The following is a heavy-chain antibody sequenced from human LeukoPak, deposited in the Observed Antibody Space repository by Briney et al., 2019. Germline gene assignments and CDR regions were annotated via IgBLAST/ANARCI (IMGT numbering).Heavy chain of an antibody. CDR1: GFTFSTYA. D-gene: IGHD1-26*01. Sequence: SGGSLRLSCAASGFTFSTYAMSWVRQAPGKGLEWVSGISGSGSSIIYADSVKGRFTIPRDNSKSTLYLQMNNLRAEDTAVYYCAVRGSPRTFEYWGQGTLVTVSS. V-gene: IGHV3-23*01. J-gene: IGHJ4*02. CDR2: ISGSGSSI. CDR3: AVRGSPRTFEY.